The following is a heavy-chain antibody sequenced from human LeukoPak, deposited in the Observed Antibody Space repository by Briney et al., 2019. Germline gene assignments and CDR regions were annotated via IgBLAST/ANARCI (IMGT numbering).Heavy chain of an antibody. Sequence: PGWSLRLSCAASGFTFSSYSMYWVRQAPGKGLEWVSSISSSSSYIYYADSVKGRFTISRDNAKNSLYLQMNSLRAEDTAVYYCARARDFWSGYYTWFDYWGQGTLVTVSS. J-gene: IGHJ4*02. D-gene: IGHD3-3*01. CDR1: GFTFSSYS. V-gene: IGHV3-21*01. CDR2: ISSSSSYI. CDR3: ARARDFWSGYYTWFDY.